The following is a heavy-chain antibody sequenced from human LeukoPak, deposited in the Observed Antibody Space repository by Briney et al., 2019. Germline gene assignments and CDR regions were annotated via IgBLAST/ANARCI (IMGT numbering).Heavy chain of an antibody. CDR2: IDHSGST. CDR1: GGSFSSYY. J-gene: IGHJ4*02. D-gene: IGHD4-17*01. V-gene: IGHV4-59*01. CDR3: ARLKATVSIHAYFDS. Sequence: PSETLSLTCTVSGGSFSSYYWTWIRQPPGKGLEWIGYIDHSGSTNYNPSLKSRVSISSDTSKNQFSLELSSVTAADTAVYYCARLKATVSIHAYFDSWGQGTLVTVSP.